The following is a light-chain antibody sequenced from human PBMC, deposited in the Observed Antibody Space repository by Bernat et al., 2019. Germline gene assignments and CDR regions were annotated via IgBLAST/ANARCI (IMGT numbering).Light chain of an antibody. J-gene: IGKJ2*01. V-gene: IGKV1-39*01. CDR1: LYIGTY. CDR3: QQRYIIPPFT. Sequence: DGQMAQSPSSLSASVGDSVTVTCRASLYIGTYVNSYQQKAGRAPKLLISAASNLRNGVSSRFSGSGSGTQFTLTITNLQPEDVATYYCQQRYIIPPFTFGQGTRVDIK. CDR2: AAS.